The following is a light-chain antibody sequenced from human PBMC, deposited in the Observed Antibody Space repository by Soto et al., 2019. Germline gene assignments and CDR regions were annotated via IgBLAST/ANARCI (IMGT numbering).Light chain of an antibody. CDR1: QNIDMY. CDR3: QHTFNSPPWT. V-gene: IGKV1-39*01. CDR2: GAS. Sequence: DIHMTQSPSSLSASVGDTFTITCRASQNIDMYLNWYQQKPGKAPRVLISGASNLQSGVPSRFSGSGSGTDSTLTISSLQSEDFASYFCQHTFNSPPWTFGQGTKVDIK. J-gene: IGKJ1*01.